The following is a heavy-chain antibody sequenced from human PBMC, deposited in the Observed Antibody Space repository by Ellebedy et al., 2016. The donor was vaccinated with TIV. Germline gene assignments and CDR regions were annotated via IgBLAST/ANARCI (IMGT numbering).Heavy chain of an antibody. V-gene: IGHV4-34*01. CDR1: GGSFSTYY. CDR3: SRGVATDD. Sequence: MPGGSLRLSCAIYGGSFSTYYWSRVRQPPGKGLEWIGEINHGGTTNYNPSLKSRVTISVDTSKNQFSLKLRSVTAADTAVYYCSRGVATDDWGQGTLVTVSS. CDR2: INHGGTT. J-gene: IGHJ4*02. D-gene: IGHD5-12*01.